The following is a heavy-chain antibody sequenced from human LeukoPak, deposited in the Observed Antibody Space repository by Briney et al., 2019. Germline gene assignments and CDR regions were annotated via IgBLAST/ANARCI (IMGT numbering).Heavy chain of an antibody. Sequence: GGSLRLSCAASGFTFSNSAMSWVRQAPGKGLEWVSSISGSGTGTYYADSVEGRFTISRDNSKNTLYLQMNSLRAEDTAVYYCAKGAYSYPNYFDYWGQGTLVTVSS. D-gene: IGHD5-18*01. CDR1: GFTFSNSA. V-gene: IGHV3-23*01. J-gene: IGHJ4*02. CDR3: AKGAYSYPNYFDY. CDR2: ISGSGTGT.